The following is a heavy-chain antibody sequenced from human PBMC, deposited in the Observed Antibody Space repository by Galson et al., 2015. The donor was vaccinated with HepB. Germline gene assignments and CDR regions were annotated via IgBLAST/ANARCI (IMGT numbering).Heavy chain of an antibody. CDR1: GGSISSYY. J-gene: IGHJ3*02. CDR2: VYYSGST. D-gene: IGHD2-15*01. CDR3: ARVHGGSDAFDI. V-gene: IGHV4-59*01. Sequence: LSLTCTVSGGSISSYYWSWIRQPPGKGLEWIGSVYYSGSTYYNPSLKSRVTISVDTSKNQFSLKLSSVTAADTAVYYCARVHGGSDAFDIWGQGTMVTVSS.